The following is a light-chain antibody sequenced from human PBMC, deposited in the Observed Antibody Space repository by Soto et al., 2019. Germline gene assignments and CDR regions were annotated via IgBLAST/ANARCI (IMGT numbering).Light chain of an antibody. CDR1: QSVSSSY. J-gene: IGKJ5*01. CDR2: GAS. Sequence: EIVLTQSPGTRSLSTGERATLSCRAIQSVSSSYLAWYQQKPGQAPRLLIYGASSRATGIPDRFSGSGSGTDFTLTISRLEPEDFAVYYCQQYGSSPGITFGQGTRLEIK. CDR3: QQYGSSPGIT. V-gene: IGKV3-20*01.